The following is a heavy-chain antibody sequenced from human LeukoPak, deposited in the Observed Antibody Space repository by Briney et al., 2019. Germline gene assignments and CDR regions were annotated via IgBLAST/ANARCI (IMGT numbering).Heavy chain of an antibody. CDR1: GFTLNSFS. D-gene: IGHD1-14*01. J-gene: IGHJ4*02. CDR2: INYKGGPT. V-gene: IGHV3-64*02. Sequence: GGSLRLSCAASGFTLNSFSMHWVRQSPGRGLGYVSAINYKGGPTYYADSVKGRFTISRDNSKNTLYLQMASLRGEDMAVYYCARVGPETAFDYWGQGTLVTVSS. CDR3: ARVGPETAFDY.